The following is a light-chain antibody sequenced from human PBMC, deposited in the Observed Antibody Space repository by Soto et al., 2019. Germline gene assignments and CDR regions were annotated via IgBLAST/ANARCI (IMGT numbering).Light chain of an antibody. Sequence: QSALTQPASVSGSPGQSITISCTGTSSDVGGYNYVSWYQQHPGKAPKLMIYDVSAPPSGVSSRFSGSKSGNTASLTISGLQVEDEADYYCSSYTSRSTLVFGGGTKLTVL. J-gene: IGLJ2*01. CDR2: DVS. CDR3: SSYTSRSTLV. CDR1: SSDVGGYNY. V-gene: IGLV2-14*01.